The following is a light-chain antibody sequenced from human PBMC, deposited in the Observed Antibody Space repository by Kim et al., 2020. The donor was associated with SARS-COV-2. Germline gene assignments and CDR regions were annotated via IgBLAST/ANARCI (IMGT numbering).Light chain of an antibody. CDR1: SSNIGAGYD. J-gene: IGLJ1*01. Sequence: MVTTSCTGGSSNIGAGYDVHWYQQLPGTAPKLLIYGNSNRPSGVPDRFSGSKSGTSASLAITGLQAEDEADYYCQSYDSSLSGYVFGPGTKVTVL. V-gene: IGLV1-40*01. CDR2: GNS. CDR3: QSYDSSLSGYV.